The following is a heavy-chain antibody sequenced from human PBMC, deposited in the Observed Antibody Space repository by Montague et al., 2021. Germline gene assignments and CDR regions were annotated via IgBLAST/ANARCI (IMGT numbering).Heavy chain of an antibody. J-gene: IGHJ4*02. V-gene: IGHV4-31*03. D-gene: IGHD2-15*01. Sequence: TLSLTCSVSGGSISSGGFYWSWIRQHPGKGPEWIGSIYDSGSTNYNPSLKSRLTLSRATSKNQVSLRLTSVTAAETAVYYCARSGGYCSGGRCDTFDYWGQGTLVTVSS. CDR2: IYDSGST. CDR3: ARSGGYCSGGRCDTFDY. CDR1: GGSISSGGFY.